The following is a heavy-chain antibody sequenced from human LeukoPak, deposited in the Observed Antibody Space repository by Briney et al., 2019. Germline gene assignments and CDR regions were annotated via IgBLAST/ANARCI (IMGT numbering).Heavy chain of an antibody. CDR2: INWNGGST. CDR3: AKGGDNLASAFYYTPSH. Sequence: SGGSLRLSCAASGFTFDDYGMSWVRQAPGKGLEWVSGINWNGGSTGYADSVKGRFTISRDNAKNSLYLQMNSLRAEDTAVYYCAKGGDNLASAFYYTPSHWGQGTLVTVSS. J-gene: IGHJ4*02. CDR1: GFTFDDYG. V-gene: IGHV3-20*04. D-gene: IGHD3-3*01.